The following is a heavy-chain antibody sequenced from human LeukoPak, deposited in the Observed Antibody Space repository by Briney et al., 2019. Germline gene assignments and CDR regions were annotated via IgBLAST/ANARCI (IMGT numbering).Heavy chain of an antibody. CDR3: ARSLSGSSGAISY. Sequence: SETLSLTCTVSGYSISSGYYWGWIRQPPGKGLEWIGSIYHSGSTYYNPSLKSRVTISVDTSKNQFSLKLSSVTAADTAVYYCARSLSGSSGAISYWGPGTLVTVSS. V-gene: IGHV4-38-2*02. J-gene: IGHJ4*02. CDR1: GYSISSGYY. D-gene: IGHD1-26*01. CDR2: IYHSGST.